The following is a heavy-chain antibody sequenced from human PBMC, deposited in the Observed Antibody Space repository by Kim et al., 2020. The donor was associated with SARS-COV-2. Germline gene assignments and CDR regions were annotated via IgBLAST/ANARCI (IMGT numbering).Heavy chain of an antibody. CDR3: AKVRGITMVRGVTIDY. CDR1: GFTFSSYG. Sequence: GGSLRLSCAASGFTFSSYGMHWVRQAPGKGLEWVAVIWYDGSNKYYADSVKGRFTISRDNSKNTLYLQMNSLRAEDTAVYYCAKVRGITMVRGVTIDYWGQGTLVTVSS. J-gene: IGHJ4*02. V-gene: IGHV3-33*06. CDR2: IWYDGSNK. D-gene: IGHD3-10*01.